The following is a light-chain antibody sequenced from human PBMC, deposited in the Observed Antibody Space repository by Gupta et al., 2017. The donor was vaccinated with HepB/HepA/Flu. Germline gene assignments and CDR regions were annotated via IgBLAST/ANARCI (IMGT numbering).Light chain of an antibody. CDR3: NSRDSSGNHWV. CDR2: GKN. J-gene: IGLJ3*02. V-gene: IGLV3-19*01. Sequence: SSELTQDPAVSVVSGQTVGIPCQGDSRRSYYASWYQQKPGQAPVLVIYGKNNRPSGIPDRFSGSSSGNTASLTITGAQAEDEADYYCNSRDSSGNHWVFGGGTKLTVL. CDR1: SRRSYY.